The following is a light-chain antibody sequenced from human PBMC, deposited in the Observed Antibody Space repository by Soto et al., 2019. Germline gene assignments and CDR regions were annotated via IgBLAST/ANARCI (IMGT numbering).Light chain of an antibody. CDR3: SSYAGSNNFV. CDR1: SSDVGGYKY. Sequence: SVLAQPPSASGSPGQSVTISCTGTSSDVGGYKYVSWYQQHPGKAPKLMISEVSKRPSGVPDRFSGSKSGNTASLTVSGLQAEDEADYYCSSYAGSNNFVFGTGTKVTVL. V-gene: IGLV2-8*01. CDR2: EVS. J-gene: IGLJ1*01.